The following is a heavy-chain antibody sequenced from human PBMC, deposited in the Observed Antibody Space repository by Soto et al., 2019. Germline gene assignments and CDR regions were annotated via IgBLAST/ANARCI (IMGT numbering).Heavy chain of an antibody. CDR3: AGGVPYFDY. D-gene: IGHD3-16*01. CDR1: GFTFSSYE. J-gene: IGHJ4*02. CDR2: INSDGSST. V-gene: IGHV3-74*01. Sequence: PGGSLRLSCAASGFTFSSYEMHWVRQAPGKGLVWVSRINSDGSSTRYADSVKGRFTISRDNAKNTLYLQMNSLRAEDTAVYYYAGGVPYFDYGGQEPPATAPS.